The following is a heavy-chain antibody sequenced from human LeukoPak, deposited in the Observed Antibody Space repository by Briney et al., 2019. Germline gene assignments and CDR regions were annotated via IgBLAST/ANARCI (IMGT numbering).Heavy chain of an antibody. J-gene: IGHJ4*02. V-gene: IGHV1-69*13. CDR1: GGTFSSYA. Sequence: SVKVPCKASGGTFSSYAISWVRQAPGQGLEWMGGIIPVFGTANYAQKFQGRVTITADESTSTVYMELSRLRSEDTAVYYCAREGRRDGYNLPFDYWGQGTLVTVSS. D-gene: IGHD5-24*01. CDR2: IIPVFGTA. CDR3: AREGRRDGYNLPFDY.